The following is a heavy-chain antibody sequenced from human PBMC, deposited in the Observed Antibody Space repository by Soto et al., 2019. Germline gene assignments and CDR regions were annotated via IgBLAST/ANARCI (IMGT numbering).Heavy chain of an antibody. CDR2: IYPGDSDT. J-gene: IGHJ5*02. Sequence: PGESLKISCKGSGYSLATYWIGCLRQMPGKGLEWMGIIYPGDSDTRYSPSFQGQVTISADKSISTAYLQWSSLKASDTAMYYCATRRDGYISWGQGTQVTAPQ. D-gene: IGHD5-12*01. V-gene: IGHV5-51*01. CDR3: ATRRDGYIS. CDR1: GYSLATYW.